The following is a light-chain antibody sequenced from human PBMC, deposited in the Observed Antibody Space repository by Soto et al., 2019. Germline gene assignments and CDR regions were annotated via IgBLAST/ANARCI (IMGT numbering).Light chain of an antibody. CDR2: GAS. CDR3: QQYNSYSGT. CDR1: QAISSN. V-gene: IGKV3-15*01. J-gene: IGKJ1*01. Sequence: EIVMTQSPATLSVSRGERATLSCRANQAISSNVAWYQQKPGQAPRLLIYGASTRATGIPDRFSGSGSGTEFTLTISSLQPDDFATYYCQQYNSYSGTFGQGTKVDIK.